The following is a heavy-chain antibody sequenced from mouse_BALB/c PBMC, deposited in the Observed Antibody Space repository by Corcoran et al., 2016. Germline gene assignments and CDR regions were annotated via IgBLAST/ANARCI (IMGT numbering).Heavy chain of an antibody. J-gene: IGHJ4*01. CDR1: GYTFTNYG. Sequence: QIQLVQSGPELKKPGETVKISCKASGYTFTNYGMKWVKQAPGKGLKWMGWINTYTGEPTYADDFKGRFAFSLETSASTAYLQINNLKNEDTATYFCAREPYAMDYWGKGTSVTVSS. CDR2: INTYTGEP. CDR3: AREPYAMDY. V-gene: IGHV9-3-1*01.